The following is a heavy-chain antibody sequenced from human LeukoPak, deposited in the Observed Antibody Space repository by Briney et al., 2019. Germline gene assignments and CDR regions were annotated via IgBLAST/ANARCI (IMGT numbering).Heavy chain of an antibody. CDR1: GGTISSYY. CDR3: ARDVGSGGGTFPTYHFDF. Sequence: SETLSLTCTVSGGTISSYYWDWIRQPAGKGLEWIGRIYSSGDTNYNPSLKSRVTMSVDTSKNQFSLRLSSLTAADTAVYYCARDVGSGGGTFPTYHFDFWGQGTLVTVSS. CDR2: IYSSGDT. D-gene: IGHD3-10*01. V-gene: IGHV4-4*07. J-gene: IGHJ4*02.